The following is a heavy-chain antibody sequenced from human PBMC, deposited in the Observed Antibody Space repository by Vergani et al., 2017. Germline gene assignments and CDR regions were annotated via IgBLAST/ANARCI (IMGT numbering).Heavy chain of an antibody. V-gene: IGHV3-11*06. CDR2: ISSSSSYT. Sequence: QVQLVESGGGLVKPGGSLRLSCAASGFTFSDYYMSWIRQAPGKGPEWVSYISSSSSYTNYADSVKGRFTISRDNAKNSLYLQMNSLRAEDTAVYYCARLGPSSYFDYWGQGTLVTVSS. D-gene: IGHD2-2*01. J-gene: IGHJ4*02. CDR3: ARLGPSSYFDY. CDR1: GFTFSDYY.